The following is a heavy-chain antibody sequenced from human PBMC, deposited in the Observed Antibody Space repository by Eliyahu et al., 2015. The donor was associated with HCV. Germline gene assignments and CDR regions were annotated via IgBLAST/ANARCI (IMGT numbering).Heavy chain of an antibody. J-gene: IGHJ5*02. CDR2: IIPIFGTA. V-gene: IGHV1-69*01. D-gene: IGHD3-10*01. CDR1: GGTFSSXA. Sequence: QVQLVQSGAEVKKPGSSVKVSCKASGGTFSSXAISWVRQAPGQGLEWXGGIIPIFGTANYAQKFQGRVTITADESTSTAYMELSSLRSEDTAVYYCAREGYYGSGSYYNGGWFDPWGQGTLVTVSS. CDR3: AREGYYGSGSYYNGGWFDP.